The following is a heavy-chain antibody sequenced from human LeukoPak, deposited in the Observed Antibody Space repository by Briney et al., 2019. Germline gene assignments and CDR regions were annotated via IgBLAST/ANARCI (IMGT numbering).Heavy chain of an antibody. CDR3: ARGSGNDYYGSGPIDKWFDP. Sequence: SETLSLTCTVSGGSISSGSYYWSWIRQPAEKGLEWIGRIFPGGSTYYNPSLKSRVTISEDTSRNQFSLKLTSVTTADTAVYYCARGSGNDYYGSGPIDKWFDPWGQGTLVTVSS. J-gene: IGHJ5*02. CDR1: GGSISSGSYY. V-gene: IGHV4-61*02. CDR2: IFPGGST. D-gene: IGHD3-10*01.